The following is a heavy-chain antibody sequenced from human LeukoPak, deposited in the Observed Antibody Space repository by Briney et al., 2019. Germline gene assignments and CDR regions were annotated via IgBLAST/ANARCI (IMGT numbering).Heavy chain of an antibody. D-gene: IGHD4-17*01. CDR3: ARVLDYGDYGGFDP. J-gene: IGHJ5*02. Sequence: PGGSLRLSCAASGFTFSSYAMHWVRQAPGKGLEWVSFIRYDGSSKYYADSVKGRFTISRDNSKNTLYLQMNSLRPKDTAMFYCARVLDYGDYGGFDPWGQGTLVTVSS. CDR1: GFTFSSYA. V-gene: IGHV3-30*01. CDR2: IRYDGSSK.